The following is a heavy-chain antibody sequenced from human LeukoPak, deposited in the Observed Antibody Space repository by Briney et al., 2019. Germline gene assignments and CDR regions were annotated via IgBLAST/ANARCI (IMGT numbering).Heavy chain of an antibody. CDR1: EFTFTNYW. Sequence: GGSLRLSCAASEFTFTNYWMSWVRQAPGKGLEWVAHMKQDGREIHYVDSVKGRFTISRDNAKNSVYLQMNSLRAEDTAVYFCARDAFRARYFDLWGRGILVTVSS. CDR3: ARDAFRARYFDL. CDR2: MKQDGREI. J-gene: IGHJ2*01. D-gene: IGHD3-10*01. V-gene: IGHV3-7*01.